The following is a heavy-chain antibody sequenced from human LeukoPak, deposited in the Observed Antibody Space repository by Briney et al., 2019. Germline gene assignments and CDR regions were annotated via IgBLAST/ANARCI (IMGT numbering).Heavy chain of an antibody. CDR1: GFTFSSYA. CDR2: ISYDGSNK. CDR3: ARGEGLVDY. D-gene: IGHD3/OR15-3a*01. Sequence: GGSLRLPCAASGFTFSSYAMHWVRQAPGKGLEWVAVISYDGSNKYYADSVKGRFTISRDNSKNTLYLQMNSLRAEDTAVYYCARGEGLVDYWGQGTLVTVSS. V-gene: IGHV3-30-3*01. J-gene: IGHJ4*02.